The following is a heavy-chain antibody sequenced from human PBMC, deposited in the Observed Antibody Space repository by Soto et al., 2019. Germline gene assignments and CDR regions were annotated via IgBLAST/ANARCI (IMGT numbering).Heavy chain of an antibody. CDR1: GFTFSSYG. J-gene: IGHJ4*02. CDR2: IWYDGSNK. D-gene: IGHD3-10*01. V-gene: IGHV3-33*01. CDR3: ARDIKLCRGVICYFDY. Sequence: QVQLVESGGGVVQPGRSLRLSCAASGFTFSSYGMHWVRQAPGKGLEWVAVIWYDGSNKYYADSVKGRFTISRDNSKNTLYLQMNSLRAEDTAVYYCARDIKLCRGVICYFDYWGQGTLVTVSS.